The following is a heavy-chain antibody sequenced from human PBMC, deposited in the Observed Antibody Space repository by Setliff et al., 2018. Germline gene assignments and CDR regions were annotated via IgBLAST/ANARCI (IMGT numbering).Heavy chain of an antibody. Sequence: ASVKVSCKASGGAFSNYGITWVRQAPGQGLEWMGWISAQDGNTIYAQKFQGRVTIITDESTNTAFMQLSSLRSEDTAVYYCVREGVDTRSSTDYRYYMDVWGKGTTVTVSS. CDR3: VREGVDTRSSTDYRYYMDV. J-gene: IGHJ6*03. CDR2: ISAQDGNT. CDR1: GGAFSNYG. D-gene: IGHD5-18*01. V-gene: IGHV1-18*01.